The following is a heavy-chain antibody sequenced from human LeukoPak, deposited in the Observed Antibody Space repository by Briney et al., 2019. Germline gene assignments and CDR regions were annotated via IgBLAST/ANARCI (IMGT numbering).Heavy chain of an antibody. CDR2: ISTSSSDT. CDR3: ASLVRQFTGAFDI. V-gene: IGHV3-11*03. CDR1: GFSFSDNY. Sequence: GGSLRLSCAASGFSFSDNYMTWIRQAPGKGLEWLTYISTSSSDTRYADSVKGRFTISRDDAKNSLYLQMNSLRAEDTALYYCASLVRQFTGAFDIWGQGTMVTVSS. J-gene: IGHJ3*02. D-gene: IGHD3-10*01.